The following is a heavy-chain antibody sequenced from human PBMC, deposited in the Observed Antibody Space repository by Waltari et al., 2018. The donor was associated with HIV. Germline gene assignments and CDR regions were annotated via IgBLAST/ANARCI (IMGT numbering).Heavy chain of an antibody. Sequence: QVQLQESGPGLVKPSETLSLTCSVSGYSISSGYYWGWPRQPPVKGLEWIGNIYHSGSAYYHPSLESRVTISVDTSKNLFSLKVSSMTAADTALYYCATIRAVAGSYYFDSWGQGILVTVSS. J-gene: IGHJ4*02. V-gene: IGHV4-38-2*02. CDR2: IYHSGSA. D-gene: IGHD6-19*01. CDR1: GYSISSGYY. CDR3: ATIRAVAGSYYFDS.